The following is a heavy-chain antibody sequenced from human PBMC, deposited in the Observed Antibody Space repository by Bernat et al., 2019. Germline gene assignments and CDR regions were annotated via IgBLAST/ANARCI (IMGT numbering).Heavy chain of an antibody. J-gene: IGHJ4*02. V-gene: IGHV3-73*01. CDR2: IRSKTNNYAT. Sequence: EVQLVESGGGLVQPGGSLKLSCAASGFTFSASAMHWVRQTSGKGLEWVGRIRSKTNNYATAYAASVKGRFTISRDDSKNTAYLQRNSLKTEDTAVYYCIRQNTRSSGYYYDLDYWGQGTLVTVSS. CDR3: IRQNTRSSGYYYDLDY. D-gene: IGHD3-22*01. CDR1: GFTFSASA.